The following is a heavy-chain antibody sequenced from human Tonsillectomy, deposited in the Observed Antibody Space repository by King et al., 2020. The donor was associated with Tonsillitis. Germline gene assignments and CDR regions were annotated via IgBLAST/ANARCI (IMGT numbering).Heavy chain of an antibody. CDR1: GGSISSSY. Sequence: QLQESGPALVKPSETLSLTCAVSGGSISSSYWSWIRQPAGKGLDWIGRVYTSGNIKYNPSLKSRITMSVDTSKNLISLNLSSVTAADTAIYYCARDLCPGEFPSAFFDYWGQGALVTVSS. J-gene: IGHJ4*02. V-gene: IGHV4-4*07. D-gene: IGHD3-10*01. CDR3: ARDLCPGEFPSAFFDY. CDR2: VYTSGNI.